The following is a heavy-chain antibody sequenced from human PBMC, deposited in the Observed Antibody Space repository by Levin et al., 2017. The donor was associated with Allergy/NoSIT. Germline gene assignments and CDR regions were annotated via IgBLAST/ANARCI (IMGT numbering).Heavy chain of an antibody. J-gene: IGHJ3*02. CDR3: ARVYGDYEDGYAFDI. V-gene: IGHV1-69*13. CDR2: IIPIFGTA. Sequence: ASVKVSFKASGGTFSSYAISWVRQAPGQGLEWMGGIIPIFGTANYAQKFQGRVTITADESTSTAYMELSSLRSEDTAVYYCARVYGDYEDGYAFDIWGQGTMVTVSS. D-gene: IGHD4-17*01. CDR1: GGTFSSYA.